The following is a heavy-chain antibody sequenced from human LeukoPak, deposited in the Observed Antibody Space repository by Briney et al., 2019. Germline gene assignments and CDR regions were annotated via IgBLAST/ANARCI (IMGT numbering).Heavy chain of an antibody. V-gene: IGHV4-34*01. CDR3: ARDGGSNYYWFDA. Sequence: PSETLSLTCTVYGGFFSVYDWIWIRQPPGKGLEWIGEINHSGRTNYNPSLKSRVTISVDTSKNEFSLKLSSVTAADTAVYYCARDGGSNYYWFDAWGQGTLVTVSS. CDR2: INHSGRT. D-gene: IGHD4-23*01. J-gene: IGHJ5*02. CDR1: GGFFSVYD.